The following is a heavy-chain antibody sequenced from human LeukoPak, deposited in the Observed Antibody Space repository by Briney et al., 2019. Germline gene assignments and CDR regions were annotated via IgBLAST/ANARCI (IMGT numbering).Heavy chain of an antibody. J-gene: IGHJ4*02. D-gene: IGHD3-22*01. Sequence: GGSLRLSCAASGLTFSSYAMHWVRQAPGKGLEWVAVISYDGSNKYYADSVKGRFTISRDNSKNTLYLQMNSLRAEDTAVYYCAREGYDSSGYYYGLDYWGQGTLVTVSS. CDR3: AREGYDSSGYYYGLDY. CDR2: ISYDGSNK. CDR1: GLTFSSYA. V-gene: IGHV3-30-3*01.